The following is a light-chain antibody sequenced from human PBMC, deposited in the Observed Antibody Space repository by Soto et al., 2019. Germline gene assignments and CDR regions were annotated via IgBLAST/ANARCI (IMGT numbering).Light chain of an antibody. CDR1: SSDVGGYNY. CDR2: EVS. Sequence: QSALTQPASVSGSPGQSITISCSGTSSDVGGYNYVSWYQQHPGKAPKLMIYEVSNRPSGVSNRFSGSKSGNTASLTISGLQAEDEADYYCSSYTSSSTLHWVFGGGTKLNVL. CDR3: SSYTSSSTLHWV. V-gene: IGLV2-14*01. J-gene: IGLJ3*02.